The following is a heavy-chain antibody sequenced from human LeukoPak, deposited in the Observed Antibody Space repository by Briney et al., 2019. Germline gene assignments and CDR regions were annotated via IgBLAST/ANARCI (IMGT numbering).Heavy chain of an antibody. CDR3: SRGTYSSSWFLDY. Sequence: ASVKVSCKASGYTFTSYDINWVRQATGQGLEWMGWMNPNSGNTGYAQKLQGRVTITRNTSISTAYMELSSLRSEDTAVYYCSRGTYSSSWFLDYWGQGTLVTVSS. V-gene: IGHV1-8*03. CDR1: GYTFTSYD. J-gene: IGHJ4*02. D-gene: IGHD6-13*01. CDR2: MNPNSGNT.